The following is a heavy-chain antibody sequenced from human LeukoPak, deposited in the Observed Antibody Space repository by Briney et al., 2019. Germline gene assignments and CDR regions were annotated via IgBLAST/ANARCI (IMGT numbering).Heavy chain of an antibody. CDR2: IIPIFGTA. J-gene: IGHJ4*02. V-gene: IGHV1-69*06. CDR1: GGTFSSYA. Sequence: APVKVSCKASGGTFSSYAISWVRQAPGQGLEWMGGIIPIFGTANYAQKFQGRVTITADKSTSTAYMELSSLRSEDTAVYYCARSPLYCSSTSCYESPLYYFDYWGQGTLVTVSS. CDR3: ARSPLYCSSTSCYESPLYYFDY. D-gene: IGHD2-2*01.